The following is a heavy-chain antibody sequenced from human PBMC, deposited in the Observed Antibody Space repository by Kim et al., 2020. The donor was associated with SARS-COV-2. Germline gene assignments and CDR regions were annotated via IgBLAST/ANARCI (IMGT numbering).Heavy chain of an antibody. CDR1: GGSINTNNYN. CDR3: VGSRSRSHSYDY. CDR2: FYYSGDT. D-gene: IGHD1-26*01. Sequence: SETLSLTCTVSGGSINTNNYNWGWVRQPPGKGLEWFVSFYYSGDTYYNPSLKRLVTMSVDTSKNQFSLKLSSVTAAATAEYFWVGSRSRSHSYDYWGRG. V-gene: IGHV4-39*07. J-gene: IGHJ4*02.